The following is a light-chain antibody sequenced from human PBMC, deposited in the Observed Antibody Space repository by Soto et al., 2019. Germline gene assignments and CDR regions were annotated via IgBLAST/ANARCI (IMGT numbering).Light chain of an antibody. Sequence: QSALTQPASVSGSPGQSITISCTGTSSDVGGYNYVSWYQHHPGKAPKLIIYDVTSRPSGVSIRFSGSKSDNTAPLTISGLQPEDEADYHCSSYTTSNTRQIVFGTGTKLTVL. CDR3: SSYTTSNTRQIV. CDR2: DVT. CDR1: SSDVGGYNY. J-gene: IGLJ1*01. V-gene: IGLV2-14*03.